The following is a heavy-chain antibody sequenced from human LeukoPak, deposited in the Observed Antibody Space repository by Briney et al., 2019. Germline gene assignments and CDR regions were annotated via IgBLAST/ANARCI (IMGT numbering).Heavy chain of an antibody. D-gene: IGHD6-13*01. V-gene: IGHV3-21*05. CDR1: GXTFSSYS. J-gene: IGHJ4*02. CDR3: ARVPATAGTDY. CDR2: ISSTSSYT. Sequence: GGSLRLSCAASGXTFSSYSMNWVRQAPGKGLEWISYISSTSSYTNYADSVKGRFTISRDNAKNSLYLQMNSLRADDTAVYYCARVPATAGTDYWGQGTLVTVSS.